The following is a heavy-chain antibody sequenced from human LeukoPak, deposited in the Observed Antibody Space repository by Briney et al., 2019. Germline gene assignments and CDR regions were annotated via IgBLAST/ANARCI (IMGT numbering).Heavy chain of an antibody. CDR2: IYYSAGT. D-gene: IGHD1-1*01. J-gene: IGHJ4*02. Sequence: SETLSLTCTVSGGSITNYFWTWIRQPPGKGLEWIGYIYYSAGTDYNPSLKSRVTISVDTSKNQCSLKLSSVTAADTAVYCCARALSDRGFNSGVSFLGIFDYWGQGTLATVSS. V-gene: IGHV4-59*01. CDR1: GGSITNYF. CDR3: ARALSDRGFNSGVSFLGIFDY.